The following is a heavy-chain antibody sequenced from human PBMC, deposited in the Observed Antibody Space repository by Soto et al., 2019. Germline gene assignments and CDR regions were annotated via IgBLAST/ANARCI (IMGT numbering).Heavy chain of an antibody. J-gene: IGHJ4*02. Sequence: GGSLRLSCAASGFTFSSYWMCWVRQAPGKGLVWVSRINSDGSSTSYADSVKGRFTISRDNAKNTLYLQMNSLRAEDTAVYYCASTSRAAARQLDYWGQGTLVTVSS. CDR2: INSDGSST. V-gene: IGHV3-74*01. CDR3: ASTSRAAARQLDY. CDR1: GFTFSSYW. D-gene: IGHD6-13*01.